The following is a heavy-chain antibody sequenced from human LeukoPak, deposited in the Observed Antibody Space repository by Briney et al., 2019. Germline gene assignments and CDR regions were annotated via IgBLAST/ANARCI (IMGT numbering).Heavy chain of an antibody. D-gene: IGHD2-2*01. J-gene: IGHJ4*02. CDR3: ARRYCSSTSCYEEY. CDR1: GGSFSGYY. Sequence: SETLSLTCAVYGGSFSGYYWSWIRQPPGKGLEWIGSIYYSGSTYYNPSLKSRVTISVDTSKNQFSLKLSSVTAADTAVYYCARRYCSSTSCYEEYWGQGTLVTVSS. V-gene: IGHV4-34*01. CDR2: IYYSGST.